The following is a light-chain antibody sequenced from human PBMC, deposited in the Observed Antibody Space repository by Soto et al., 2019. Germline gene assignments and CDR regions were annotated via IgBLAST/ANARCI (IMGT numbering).Light chain of an antibody. CDR3: QQSSNWPLT. V-gene: IGKV3-15*01. CDR2: GAS. Sequence: EIVMTQSPATLSVSPGERAILSCRASQSVSSSYLAWYQQKPGQPPRLLISGASTRATGIPARFSGSGFGTEFTLTISSLQYEDFEVYYCQQSSNWPLTLGGGTKVDIK. J-gene: IGKJ4*01. CDR1: QSVSSSY.